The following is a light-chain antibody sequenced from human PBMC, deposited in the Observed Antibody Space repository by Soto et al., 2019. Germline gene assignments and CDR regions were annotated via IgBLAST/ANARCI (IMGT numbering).Light chain of an antibody. CDR1: QSVSGN. Sequence: EIVMTQSPATLSVSPGERATLSCRASQSVSGNLAWYQQKPGQAPGLLVYGASTRATGIRARFSGSGSGTEFTLTISSLQSEDFAVYYCQQYNNLPRTFGQGTKVEIK. J-gene: IGKJ1*01. CDR3: QQYNNLPRT. V-gene: IGKV3-15*01. CDR2: GAS.